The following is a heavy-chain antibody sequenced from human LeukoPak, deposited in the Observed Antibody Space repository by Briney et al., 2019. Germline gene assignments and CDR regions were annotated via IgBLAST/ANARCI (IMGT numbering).Heavy chain of an antibody. CDR3: ASVSSSSPNWFDP. V-gene: IGHV3-7*01. J-gene: IGHJ5*02. D-gene: IGHD6-6*01. CDR1: GFTFSSYW. CDR2: IKQDGSEK. Sequence: GGSLRLSCAASGFTFSSYWMSWVRQAPGKGLEWVANIKQDGSEKYYVDSVKGRFTISRDNAKNSLYLQMNSLRAEDTAVYYCASVSSSSPNWFDPWGQGTLVTVSS.